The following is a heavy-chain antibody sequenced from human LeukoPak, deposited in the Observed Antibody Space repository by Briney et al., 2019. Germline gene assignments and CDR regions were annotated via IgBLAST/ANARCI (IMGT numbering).Heavy chain of an antibody. CDR1: GGSFSGYY. Sequence: SETLSLTCAVYGGSFSGYYWSWIRQPPGKGLEWIGEINHSGSTNYNPSLKSRVTISVDTSKNQFSLKLSSVTAADTAVYYCASCGGDCYYSYWGQGTLVTVSS. D-gene: IGHD2-21*01. CDR2: INHSGST. V-gene: IGHV4-34*01. CDR3: ASCGGDCYYSY. J-gene: IGHJ4*02.